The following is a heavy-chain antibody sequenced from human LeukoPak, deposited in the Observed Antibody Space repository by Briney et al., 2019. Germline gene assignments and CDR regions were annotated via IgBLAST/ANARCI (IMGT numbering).Heavy chain of an antibody. CDR3: ARDRDFIFDY. CDR1: GFTFSSYE. CDR2: ISSSGSTI. J-gene: IGHJ4*02. Sequence: SGGSLRLSCAASGFTFSSYEMNWVRQAPGKGLEWVSYISSSGSTIYYADSVKGRFTTSRDNAKNSLYLQMNSLRAEDTAVYYCARDRDFIFDYWGQGTLVTVSS. V-gene: IGHV3-48*03. D-gene: IGHD3/OR15-3a*01.